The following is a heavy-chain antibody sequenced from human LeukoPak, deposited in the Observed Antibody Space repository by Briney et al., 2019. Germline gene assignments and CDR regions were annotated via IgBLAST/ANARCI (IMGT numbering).Heavy chain of an antibody. CDR1: GGSISSSSYY. CDR2: IYYSGST. D-gene: IGHD5-18*01. J-gene: IGHJ4*02. CDR3: ARLARGYSYPYYFDY. Sequence: KPSETLSLTCTVSGGSISSSSYYWGWIRQPPGKGLEWIGSIYYSGSTYYNPSLKSRVTISVDTSKNQFSLKLSSVTAADTAVYYCARLARGYSYPYYFDYWGQGTLVTVSS. V-gene: IGHV4-39*01.